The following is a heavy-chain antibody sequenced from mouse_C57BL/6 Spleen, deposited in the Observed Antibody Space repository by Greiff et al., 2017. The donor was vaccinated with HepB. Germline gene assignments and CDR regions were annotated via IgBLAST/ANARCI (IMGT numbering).Heavy chain of an antibody. D-gene: IGHD3-2*02. J-gene: IGHJ3*01. CDR2: IYPSDSET. CDR3: ARAEAGPWFAY. Sequence: VQLQQPGAELVRPGSSVKLSCKASGYTFTSYWMDWVKQRPGQGLEWIGNIYPSDSETHYNQKFKDKATLTVDKSSSTAYMQLSSLTSEDSAVYYCARAEAGPWFAYWGQGTLVTVSA. V-gene: IGHV1-61*01. CDR1: GYTFTSYW.